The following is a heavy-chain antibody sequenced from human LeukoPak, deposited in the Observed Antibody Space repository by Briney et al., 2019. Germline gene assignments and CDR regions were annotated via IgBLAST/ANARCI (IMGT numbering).Heavy chain of an antibody. D-gene: IGHD2-2*01. CDR2: INHSGST. CDR3: ARVWRYCSSTSCPGPLDY. Sequence: PSETLSLTCAVYGGSFSDYYWSWIRQPPGKGLEWIGEINHSGSTNYNPSLKSRVTISVDTSKNQFSLKLSSVTAADTAVYYCARVWRYCSSTSCPGPLDYWGQGTLVTVPS. J-gene: IGHJ4*02. V-gene: IGHV4-34*01. CDR1: GGSFSDYY.